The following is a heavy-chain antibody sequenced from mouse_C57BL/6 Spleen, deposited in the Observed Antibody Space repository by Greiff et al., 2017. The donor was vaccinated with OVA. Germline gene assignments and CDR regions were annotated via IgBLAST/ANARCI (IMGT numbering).Heavy chain of an antibody. V-gene: IGHV5-17*01. Sequence: EVQLVESGGGLVKPGGSLKLSCAASGFTFSAYGMHWVRQTPEKGLEWVAYISSGSSTIYYADTVKGRFTLSRDNATNTLFLQMTSLRSEDTAVYYGARQKGNYNAMDYWGKGTSVTVSS. J-gene: IGHJ4*01. CDR3: ARQKGNYNAMDY. D-gene: IGHD2-1*01. CDR2: ISSGSSTI. CDR1: GFTFSAYG.